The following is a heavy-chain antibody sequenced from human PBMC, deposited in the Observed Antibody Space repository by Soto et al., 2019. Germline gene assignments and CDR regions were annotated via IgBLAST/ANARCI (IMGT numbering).Heavy chain of an antibody. CDR3: ARDRGSEVFDS. CDR2: ISSSSNYI. J-gene: IGHJ5*01. D-gene: IGHD5-12*01. V-gene: IGHV3-21*01. CDR1: GFNFNVYS. Sequence: VGSLRLSCAASGFNFNVYSMNWVRQAPGEGLEWISSISSSSNYIHYRDSVRGRFTISRDNAKNSLYLQLDSLRVEDTAVYFCARDRGSEVFDSWGQGTLVTVS.